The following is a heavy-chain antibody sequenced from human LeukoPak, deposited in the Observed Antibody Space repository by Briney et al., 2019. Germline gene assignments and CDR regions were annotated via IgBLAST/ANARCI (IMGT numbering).Heavy chain of an antibody. CDR3: ARHRRQSSGWYYFDY. J-gene: IGHJ4*02. D-gene: IGHD6-19*01. CDR1: GGSFSGYY. Sequence: PSETLSLTCAVYGGSFSGYYWSWIRQPPGKGLEWIGYIYYSGSTNYNPSLKSRVTISVDTSKNQFSLKLSSVTAADTAVYYCARHRRQSSGWYYFDYWGQGTLVTVSS. CDR2: IYYSGST. V-gene: IGHV4-59*08.